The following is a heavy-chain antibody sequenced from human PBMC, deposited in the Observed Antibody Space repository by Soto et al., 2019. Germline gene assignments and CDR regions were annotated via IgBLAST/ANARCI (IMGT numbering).Heavy chain of an antibody. J-gene: IGHJ4*02. D-gene: IGHD5-18*01. V-gene: IGHV4-31*03. Sequence: LSETLSLTCTVSGGSISSGGYYWSWIRQHPGKGLEWIGYIYYSGSTYYNPSLKSRVTISVDTSKNQFSLKLSSVTAADTAVYYCARDGRYSYGANYFDYWGQGTLVTVSS. CDR2: IYYSGST. CDR1: GGSISSGGYY. CDR3: ARDGRYSYGANYFDY.